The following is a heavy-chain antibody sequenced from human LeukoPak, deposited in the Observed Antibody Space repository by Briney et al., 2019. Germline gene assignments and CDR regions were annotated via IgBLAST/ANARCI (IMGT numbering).Heavy chain of an antibody. J-gene: IGHJ4*02. D-gene: IGHD5-18*01. CDR3: AKELPWNGYTYGFDY. CDR2: ISGSGDRT. V-gene: IGHV3-23*01. CDR1: GFTFRTNA. Sequence: GGSLRLSCAASGFTFRTNAMSWVRQAPGKGLKWVSAISGSGDRTYYVDSVKGRFTISRDNSKNTLYLQMNSLRAEDTAVYYCAKELPWNGYTYGFDYWGQGTRVTVSS.